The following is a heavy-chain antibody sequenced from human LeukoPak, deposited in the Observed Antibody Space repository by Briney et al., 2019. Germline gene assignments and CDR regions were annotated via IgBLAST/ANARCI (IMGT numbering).Heavy chain of an antibody. Sequence: SSETLSLTCTVSGGSISSFYWSWIRQPPGKGLEWIGYIYYGGSTNYNPSLKSRVTISVDTSKNQFSLRLNSVTAADTAVYYCARLSSGSSSWYDIDYWGQGTLVTVSS. CDR2: IYYGGST. D-gene: IGHD6-13*01. J-gene: IGHJ4*02. CDR3: ARLSSGSSSWYDIDY. CDR1: GGSISSFY. V-gene: IGHV4-59*08.